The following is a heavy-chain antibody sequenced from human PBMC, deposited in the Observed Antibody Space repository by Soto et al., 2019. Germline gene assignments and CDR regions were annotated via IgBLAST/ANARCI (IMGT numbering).Heavy chain of an antibody. J-gene: IGHJ4*02. V-gene: IGHV1-69*01. Sequence: QVQLVQSGAEVKKPGSSVKVSCKASGGTFSSYAISWVRQAPGQGLEWMGGSIPIFGTANYAQKFQGRVTITADESTSTADIELSSLRSEDRAVYYCARSVQLDSSGYYMDYWGQGTLVTVSS. CDR1: GGTFSSYA. D-gene: IGHD3-22*01. CDR3: ARSVQLDSSGYYMDY. CDR2: SIPIFGTA.